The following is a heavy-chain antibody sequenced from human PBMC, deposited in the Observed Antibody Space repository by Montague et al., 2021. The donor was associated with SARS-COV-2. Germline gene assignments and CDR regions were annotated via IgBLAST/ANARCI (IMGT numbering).Heavy chain of an antibody. V-gene: IGHV4-39*07. J-gene: IGHJ6*02. CDR3: ACGEITTRGLIYYYGMDV. CDR2: MYYSGST. D-gene: IGHD3-10*01. Sequence: SETLFLTCTVSGGSISSYHHYWGWIRQPPGKGLEWIGAMYYSGSTWLNPSLKSRVTISVDTSKNQFSLKLSSVTAADTAVYYCACGEITTRGLIYYYGMDVWGQWTTVTVSS. CDR1: GGSISSYHHY.